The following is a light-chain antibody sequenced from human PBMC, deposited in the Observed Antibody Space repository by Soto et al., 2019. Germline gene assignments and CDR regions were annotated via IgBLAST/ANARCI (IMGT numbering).Light chain of an antibody. CDR2: RAS. V-gene: IGKV3-15*01. CDR3: QQYNKWPIT. CDR1: QSVRSN. J-gene: IGKJ5*01. Sequence: EIVMTQSPATLSVSPGEGATLSCRASQSVRSNLAWYHQKPGQAPRLLIYRASTRAAGLPDRFSGSGSETEFTLTISSVQSEDFAVYYCQQYNKWPITFGQGTRLEIK.